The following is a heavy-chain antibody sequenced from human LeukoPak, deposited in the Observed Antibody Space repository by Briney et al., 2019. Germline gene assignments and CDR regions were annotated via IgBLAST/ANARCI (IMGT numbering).Heavy chain of an antibody. D-gene: IGHD4-17*01. J-gene: IGHJ4*02. Sequence: QPGGSLRLSCAASGFTFSSYGMHWVRQAPGKGLEWVAVIWYDGSNKYYADSVKGRFTISRDNSKNTLYLQMNSLRAEDTAVYYCAKDRLRRPSYYFDYWGQGTLVTVSS. CDR3: AKDRLRRPSYYFDY. CDR1: GFTFSSYG. V-gene: IGHV3-33*06. CDR2: IWYDGSNK.